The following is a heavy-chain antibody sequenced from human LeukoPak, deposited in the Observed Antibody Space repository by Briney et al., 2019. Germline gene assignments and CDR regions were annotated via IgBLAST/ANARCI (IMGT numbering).Heavy chain of an antibody. CDR2: ISSSSSTI. J-gene: IGHJ4*02. Sequence: GSLRLSCAASGFTFSSYSMNWVRPAPGKGLEWVSYISSSSSTIYYADSVKGRFTISRDNAKNSLYLQMNSLRAEDTAVYYCAREGDYTKGDYWGQGTLVTVSS. CDR3: AREGDYTKGDY. CDR1: GFTFSSYS. D-gene: IGHD4-11*01. V-gene: IGHV3-48*04.